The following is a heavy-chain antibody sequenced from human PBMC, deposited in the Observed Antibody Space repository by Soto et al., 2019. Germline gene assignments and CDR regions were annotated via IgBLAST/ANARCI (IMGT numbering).Heavy chain of an antibody. Sequence: TGGSLRLSCAASGFTFSSYGMHWVRQAPGKGLEWVAVIWYDGSNKYYADSVKGRFTISRDNSKNTLYLQMNSLRAEDTAVYYCARDLSDDSSGYLDYWGQGTLVTVSS. J-gene: IGHJ4*02. V-gene: IGHV3-33*01. D-gene: IGHD3-22*01. CDR1: GFTFSSYG. CDR2: IWYDGSNK. CDR3: ARDLSDDSSGYLDY.